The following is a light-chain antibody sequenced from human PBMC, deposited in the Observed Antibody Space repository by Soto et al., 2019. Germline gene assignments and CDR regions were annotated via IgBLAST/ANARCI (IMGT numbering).Light chain of an antibody. J-gene: IGLJ2*01. V-gene: IGLV2-8*01. CDR1: SSDVGGYNY. CDR2: EVN. Sequence: QSALTQPPSASGSPGQSVSISCTGTSSDVGGYNYVSWYQQHPGKAPKLMIYEVNQRPSGVPDRFSGSKSDNTASLPVSRLQAEDEADYYCSSYAGSSNLVFGGGTKLTVL. CDR3: SSYAGSSNLV.